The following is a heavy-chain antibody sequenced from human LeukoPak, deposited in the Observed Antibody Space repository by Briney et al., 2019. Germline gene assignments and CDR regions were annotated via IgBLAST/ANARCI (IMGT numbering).Heavy chain of an antibody. D-gene: IGHD6-13*01. CDR2: INPTSGTT. CDR3: AREAGWYFDL. Sequence: GASVKVSCKASGYVFTGYYMHWVRQAPGQGLEWMGIINPTSGTTTYAQKFQGRVTMTTDASTSTAYMELSSLRSEDTAVYYCAREAGWYFDLWGRGTLVTVSS. J-gene: IGHJ2*01. V-gene: IGHV1-46*01. CDR1: GYVFTGYY.